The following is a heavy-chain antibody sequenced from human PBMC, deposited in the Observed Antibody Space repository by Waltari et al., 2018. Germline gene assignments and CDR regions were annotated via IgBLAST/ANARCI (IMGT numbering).Heavy chain of an antibody. CDR1: GDRVSTNTAA. D-gene: IGHD7-27*01. CDR2: TYYRSTWFN. V-gene: IGHV6-1*01. J-gene: IGHJ6*02. CDR3: ARDTFRYGPGEGYYYGMDV. Sequence: QVLLQQSGPGLVKPSQTLSPTCAISGDRVSTNTAAWNWIRQSPSRGLEWLGRTYYRSTWFNDYAVSVKGRITFNPDTSKNQFSLQLNSLTPDDTAVYYCARDTFRYGPGEGYYYGMDVWGQGTTVTVSS.